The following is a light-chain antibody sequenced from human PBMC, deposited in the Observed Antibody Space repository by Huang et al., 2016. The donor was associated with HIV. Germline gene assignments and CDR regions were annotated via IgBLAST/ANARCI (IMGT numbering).Light chain of an antibody. J-gene: IGKJ1*01. CDR1: QGISNY. CDR3: QKYNSAPRT. CDR2: AAS. Sequence: DIQMTQYPSSLSASIGDRVTITCRASQGISNYLAWYQKKPGKVPKLLSYAASTLQSGVPSRFSGSESGTDFTLTISSLQPEDVATYYCQKYNSAPRTFGQGTKVEI. V-gene: IGKV1-27*01.